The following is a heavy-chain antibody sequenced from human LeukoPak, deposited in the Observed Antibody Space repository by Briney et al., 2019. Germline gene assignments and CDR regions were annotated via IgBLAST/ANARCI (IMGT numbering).Heavy chain of an antibody. CDR1: GLTLSSYG. Sequence: PGGSLRLSCAASGLTLSSYGMHWVRQAPGKGLEWVSFIRYDGTNKYYADSVRGRFTISKDNSRNTLYLQMDSLRPEDTAFYYCGGCYFGSGKVIYWGQGTLVTVSS. J-gene: IGHJ4*02. D-gene: IGHD3-10*01. CDR3: GGCYFGSGKVIY. CDR2: IRYDGTNK. V-gene: IGHV3-30*02.